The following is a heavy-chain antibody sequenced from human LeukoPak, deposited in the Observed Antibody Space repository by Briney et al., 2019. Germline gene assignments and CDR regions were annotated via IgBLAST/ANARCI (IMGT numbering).Heavy chain of an antibody. CDR1: GGSFSSSSYY. V-gene: IGHV4-39*07. D-gene: IGHD3-22*01. CDR2: ISYRGNN. Sequence: SETLSLTCIVSGGSFSSSSYYWGWIRQPPGKGLEWIGSISYRGNNYHNPSVKSRVIMSVDTSKNQFSLALRSVTAADTAVYYCARSILRYYYNASGYYPYYFDYWGQGMLVTVSS. CDR3: ARSILRYYYNASGYYPYYFDY. J-gene: IGHJ4*02.